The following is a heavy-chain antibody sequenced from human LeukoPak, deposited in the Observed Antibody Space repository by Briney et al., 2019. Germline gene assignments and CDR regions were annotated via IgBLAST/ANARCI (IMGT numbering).Heavy chain of an antibody. CDR3: ARDSLAHSDAFDI. CDR1: GGSISSGSYY. V-gene: IGHV4-61*02. D-gene: IGHD3-16*02. J-gene: IGHJ3*02. Sequence: SRTLSLTCTVSGGSISSGSYYWSWIRQPAGKGLEWIGRIYTSGSTNYNPSLKSRVTVSVDTSKNQFSLKLSSVTAADTAVYYCARDSLAHSDAFDIWGQGTMVTVSS. CDR2: IYTSGST.